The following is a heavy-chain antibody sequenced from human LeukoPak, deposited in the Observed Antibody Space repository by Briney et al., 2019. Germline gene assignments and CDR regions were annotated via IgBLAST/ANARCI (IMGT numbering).Heavy chain of an antibody. Sequence: GGSLRLSCAASGFAFEDSSLHWVRQAPGKGLEWVAAISFDVNINDYADSVKGRLTTSRDIYVDTVYILMDALKPEDTAVYYCAREGLSYFDFLDLWGQGTLVTVSS. D-gene: IGHD3-3*01. CDR3: AREGLSYFDFLDL. CDR1: GFAFEDSS. J-gene: IGHJ5*02. V-gene: IGHV3-30*01. CDR2: ISFDVNIN.